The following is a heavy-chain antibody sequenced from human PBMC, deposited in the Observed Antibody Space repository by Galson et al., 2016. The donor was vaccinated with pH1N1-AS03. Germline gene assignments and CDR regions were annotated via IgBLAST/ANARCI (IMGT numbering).Heavy chain of an antibody. J-gene: IGHJ6*02. CDR3: AKDHSNFYGVDV. CDR1: GFSFSSYG. D-gene: IGHD4-11*01. CDR2: IPYDGNNK. Sequence: SLRLSCAASGFSFSSYGMHWARQAPGKGLEWVAFIPYDGNNKYYSDSVKGRFTISRDNSKNTVYLQMNSLRAEDTAVYYCAKDHSNFYGVDVWDQGTTVTVSS. V-gene: IGHV3-30*02.